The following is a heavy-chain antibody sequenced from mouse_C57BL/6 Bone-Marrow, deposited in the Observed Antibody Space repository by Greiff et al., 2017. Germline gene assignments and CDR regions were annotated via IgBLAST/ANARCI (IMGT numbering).Heavy chain of an antibody. J-gene: IGHJ3*01. CDR1: VFSLSTFGMG. CDR2: IYWDEDK. D-gene: IGHD1-1*01. Sequence: QVTLKESGPGILQPSQTLSLTCSFSVFSLSTFGMGVSWIRQPSGKGLEWLAHIYWDEDKPYKPSLKSRLTISKDTSNNQVFLKITTVDTADTATYYSARRNGKALLDPGFAYGGQGTLVTVSA. V-gene: IGHV8-9*01. CDR3: ARRNGKALLDPGFAY.